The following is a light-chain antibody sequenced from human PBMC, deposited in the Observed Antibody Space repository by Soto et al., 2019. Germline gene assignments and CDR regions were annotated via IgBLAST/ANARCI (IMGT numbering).Light chain of an antibody. Sequence: EIVLTQSPGTLPLSPGERATLSFRASQSLSNGLAWYQQTPGQAPRLLIYGASTRATGIPVRFSGSGSGTEFTLTISSLQSEDFAVYYCHQYNYWPTFGQGTKVDI. CDR2: GAS. V-gene: IGKV3-15*01. CDR3: HQYNYWPT. J-gene: IGKJ1*01. CDR1: QSLSNG.